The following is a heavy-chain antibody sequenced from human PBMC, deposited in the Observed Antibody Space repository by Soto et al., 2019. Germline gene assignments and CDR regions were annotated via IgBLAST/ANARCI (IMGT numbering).Heavy chain of an antibody. CDR2: ISGGGSTA. CDR1: GFTFTGYV. J-gene: IGHJ4*02. CDR3: AKDSNKYSSSLRGRYFDY. D-gene: IGHD3-22*01. Sequence: EVQLLESGGGLVQRGGSQRLSCAASGFTFTGYVMSWVRQAPGKGLEWVAGISGGGSTAFYADSVKGRFTISRDNAKNTVVLQMDSLRAEDTAIYYCAKDSNKYSSSLRGRYFDYWGQGTLVTVSS. V-gene: IGHV3-23*01.